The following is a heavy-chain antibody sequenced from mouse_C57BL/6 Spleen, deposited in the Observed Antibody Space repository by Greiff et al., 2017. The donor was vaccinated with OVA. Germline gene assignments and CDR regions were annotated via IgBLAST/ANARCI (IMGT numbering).Heavy chain of an antibody. V-gene: IGHV5-17*01. Sequence: EVQLVESGGGLVKPGGSLKLSCAASGFTFSDYGMHWVRQAPEKGLEWVAYISSGSSTIYYADTVKGRFTISRDNAKNTLFLQMTSLRSEDTAMYYGARERYYYAMDYWGQGTSVTVSS. CDR2: ISSGSSTI. CDR3: ARERYYYAMDY. J-gene: IGHJ4*01. CDR1: GFTFSDYG.